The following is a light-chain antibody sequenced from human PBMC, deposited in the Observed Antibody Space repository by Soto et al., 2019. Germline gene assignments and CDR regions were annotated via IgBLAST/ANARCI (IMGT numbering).Light chain of an antibody. CDR3: QQYYSFPRT. J-gene: IGKJ1*01. V-gene: IGKV1-8*01. CDR2: AAS. CDR1: QGISSY. Sequence: AIRMTQSPSSFSASTGDRVTITYRASQGISSYLGWYQQKPGKAPTLLIYAASTLQSGVPSRFSGSGSGTDFTLTISCLQSEDFATYYCQQYYSFPRTFGQGTKVDIK.